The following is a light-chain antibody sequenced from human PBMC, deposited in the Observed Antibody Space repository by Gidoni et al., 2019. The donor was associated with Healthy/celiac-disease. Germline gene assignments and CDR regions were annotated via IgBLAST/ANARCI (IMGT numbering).Light chain of an antibody. CDR1: QEISNY. CDR3: QQYDNLPPLT. Sequence: IQMTQSPSSLSASVGDRVTITCQASQEISNYLNWYQQKPGKAPKLLIYDASNLETGVPSRFSGSGSGTDFTCTISSLQPEDIATYYCQQYDNLPPLTFGGGTKVEIK. J-gene: IGKJ4*01. V-gene: IGKV1-33*01. CDR2: DAS.